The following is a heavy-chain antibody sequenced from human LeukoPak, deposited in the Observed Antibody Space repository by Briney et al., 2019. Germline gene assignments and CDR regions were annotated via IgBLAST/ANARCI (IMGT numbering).Heavy chain of an antibody. CDR3: ASTNYRGGSTGYNWFDP. V-gene: IGHV3-33*01. D-gene: IGHD2-15*01. J-gene: IGHJ5*02. CDR2: IWLDGSAT. CDR1: GFVFSNYD. Sequence: PGKSLRLSCAASGFVFSNYDMHWVRQAPGKGLEWVAIIWLDGSATYYGDSVKGRFTVSRDNSKNMLYLQMNSLRAEDTAVYYCASTNYRGGSTGYNWFDPWGQGTLVTVSS.